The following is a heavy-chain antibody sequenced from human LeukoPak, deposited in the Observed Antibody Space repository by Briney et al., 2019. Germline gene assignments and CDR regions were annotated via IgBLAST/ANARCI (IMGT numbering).Heavy chain of an antibody. V-gene: IGHV4-59*01. CDR1: VGSISSYY. Sequence: SETLSLTCTVSVGSISSYYWTWIRQPPGKGLEWIGYIYYSGSTNYNPSLKSRVTISIDTSKKQFSLKLSSVTAADTAVYYCARDLSLDYWGQGTLVTVSS. J-gene: IGHJ4*02. D-gene: IGHD3-3*02. CDR2: IYYSGST. CDR3: ARDLSLDY.